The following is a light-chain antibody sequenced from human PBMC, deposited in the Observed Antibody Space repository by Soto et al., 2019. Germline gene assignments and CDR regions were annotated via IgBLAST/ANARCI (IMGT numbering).Light chain of an antibody. CDR1: QSVSRD. Sequence: EILMTQSPATLSVSPGERATLSCRASQSVSRDLAWYQQKPGQAPRLLIYGASGRAPGIPDRFSGSGSGTDFTLTISRLEPEDFAVYYCQQYGSSPPITFGQGTLLEN. V-gene: IGKV3-20*01. CDR3: QQYGSSPPIT. CDR2: GAS. J-gene: IGKJ5*01.